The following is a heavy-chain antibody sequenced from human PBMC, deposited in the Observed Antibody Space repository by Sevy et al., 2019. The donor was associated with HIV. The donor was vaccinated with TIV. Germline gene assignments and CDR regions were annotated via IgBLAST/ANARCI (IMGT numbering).Heavy chain of an antibody. CDR1: GFIFSDFG. CDR2: ISFDGRNT. V-gene: IGHV3-30*03. CDR3: ASRSSGWVKGRLDY. Sequence: GGSLRLSCAASGFIFSDFGMHWVRQAPGKGLECVALISFDGRNTYHADSVKGRFTISRDNSKNTVYLEMTSLRVEDTAVYFCASRSSGWVKGRLDYWGHGTLVTVSS. J-gene: IGHJ4*01. D-gene: IGHD6-19*01.